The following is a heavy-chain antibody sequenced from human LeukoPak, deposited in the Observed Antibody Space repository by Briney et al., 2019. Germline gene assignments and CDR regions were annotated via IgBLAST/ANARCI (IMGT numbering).Heavy chain of an antibody. V-gene: IGHV4-34*01. CDR3: ARDPEYSGYDYLDY. CDR2: INHSGST. D-gene: IGHD5-12*01. J-gene: IGHJ4*02. CDR1: GGSFSGYY. Sequence: SETLSLTCAVYGGSFSGYYWSWIRQPPGKGLEWIGEINHSGSTNYNPSLKSRVTISVDTSKNQFSLKLSSVTAADTAVYYCARDPEYSGYDYLDYWGQGTLVTVSS.